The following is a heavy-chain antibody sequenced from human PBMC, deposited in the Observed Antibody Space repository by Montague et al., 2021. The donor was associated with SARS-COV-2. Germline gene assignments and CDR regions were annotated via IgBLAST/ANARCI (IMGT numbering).Heavy chain of an antibody. CDR2: TFYRSQWHT. CDR3: ARDGDYGGTWYSFLQY. V-gene: IGHV6-1*01. CDR1: GDSVSSDTAA. J-gene: IGHJ1*01. D-gene: IGHD4-17*01. Sequence: CAISGDSVSSDTAAWHWIRQAPSRGLEWLGRTFYRSQWHTDSAASVRSRISFSGDISKNQFSLHQNSVTPEDTAIYYCARDGDYGGTWYSFLQYWGQGTLVIVSS.